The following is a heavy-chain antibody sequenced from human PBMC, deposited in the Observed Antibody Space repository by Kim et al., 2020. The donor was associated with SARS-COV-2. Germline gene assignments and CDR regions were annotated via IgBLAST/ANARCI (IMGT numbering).Heavy chain of an antibody. J-gene: IGHJ6*03. CDR1: GFTFDDYA. V-gene: IGHV3-9*01. CDR2: ISWNSGRI. CDR3: AKGLHVGATTRLYYMD. Sequence: GGSLRLSCAASGFTFDDYAMHWVRQGPGKGLEWVAGISWNSGRIGYGDTVKGRCTISRDNAKNSVYLEMNNVRTDDTAFYYCAKGLHVGATTRLYYMD. D-gene: IGHD3-10*01.